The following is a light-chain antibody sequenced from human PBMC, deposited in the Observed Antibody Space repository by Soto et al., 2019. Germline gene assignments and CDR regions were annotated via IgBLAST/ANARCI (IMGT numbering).Light chain of an antibody. CDR3: QQYVSWM. V-gene: IGKV3-20*01. CDR2: GTS. Sequence: EIVLTQSPGTLSVSPGERATLSCRASQSISSNHLAWYQQKTGQAPRLLIYGTSSRATGIPDRFSGSGSGTDFTLTISRLEPEDSAIYYCQQYVSWMFGQGTKVEIK. J-gene: IGKJ1*01. CDR1: QSISSNH.